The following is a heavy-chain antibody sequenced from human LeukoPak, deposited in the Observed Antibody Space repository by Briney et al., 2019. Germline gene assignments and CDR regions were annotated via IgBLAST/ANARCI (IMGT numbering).Heavy chain of an antibody. D-gene: IGHD2/OR15-2a*01. CDR3: ASFSIRTGAYYLDV. CDR1: GFTFSTYN. J-gene: IGHJ6*03. V-gene: IGHV3-48*04. CDR2: ISPRGTTR. Sequence: GSLRLSCVASGFTFSTYNMNWVRQAPGKGLEWVSHISPRGTTRYYADSVKGRFTISRDNAKNSLYLKMSSLGVEDSAVYYCASFSIRTGAYYLDVWGKGTTVAVSS.